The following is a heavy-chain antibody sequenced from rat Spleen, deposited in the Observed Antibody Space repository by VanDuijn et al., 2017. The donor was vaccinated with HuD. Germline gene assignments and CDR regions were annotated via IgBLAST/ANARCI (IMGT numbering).Heavy chain of an antibody. V-gene: IGHV5-31*01. CDR1: GFTFNNYW. CDR2: ISPSGAIT. D-gene: IGHD1-12*02. Sequence: EVQLVESGGGLVQPGRSLKLSCVASGFTFNNYWMSWIRQAPGKGLEWVASISPSGAITNYRDSVKGRFTISRDKAKSTLYLQMNSLRSEDTATYYCATDTFYDGTYYPGGFDYWGQGVMVTVSS. CDR3: ATDTFYDGTYYPGGFDY. J-gene: IGHJ2*01.